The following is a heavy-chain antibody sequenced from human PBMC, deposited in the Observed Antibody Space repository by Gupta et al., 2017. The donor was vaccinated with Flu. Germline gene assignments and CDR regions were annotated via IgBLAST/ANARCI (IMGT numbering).Heavy chain of an antibody. J-gene: IGHJ6*02. CDR2: FDHEDGET. D-gene: IGHD3-10*01. Sequence: FTAYYIHWVQQAPGKGLSWVGLFDHEDGETREVERFQGRVSITADTSADKVDLELRRRRYEDTAAYYCTRVRDRGSNGLDVWVQGTTVNVS. CDR1: FTAYY. V-gene: IGHV1-69-2*01. CDR3: TRVRDRGSNGLDV.